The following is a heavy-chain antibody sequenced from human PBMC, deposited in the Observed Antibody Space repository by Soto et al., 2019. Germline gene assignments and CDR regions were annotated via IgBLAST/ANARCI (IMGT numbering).Heavy chain of an antibody. Sequence: EVQLVKSGGGLVKPGESLRLSCAASGFTFSDAWMSWVRQAPGKGLELVGRIKSKTDGGTTDYTTPVKGRVTISRDDSKNTLYLQIHSLKTEDTAMYYCTTDRGIGAAVIFDSSGQGTLVTVSS. V-gene: IGHV3-15*01. D-gene: IGHD6-13*01. CDR3: TTDRGIGAAVIFDS. J-gene: IGHJ4*02. CDR1: GFTFSDAW. CDR2: IKSKTDGGTT.